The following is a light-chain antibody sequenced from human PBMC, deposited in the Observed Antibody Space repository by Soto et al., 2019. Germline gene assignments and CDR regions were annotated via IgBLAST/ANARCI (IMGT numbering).Light chain of an antibody. Sequence: EIPLTQSPVTLGLFPGERATLSCRASQSVSTSYVPWSQQKFGQAPRLLIYDAFSSATGIPDRFSASGSATDFTLPITRLDPEDSAVYYCQQHKTFGQETKVDIK. CDR1: QSVSTSY. CDR3: QQHKT. CDR2: DAF. V-gene: IGKV3D-20*02. J-gene: IGKJ1*01.